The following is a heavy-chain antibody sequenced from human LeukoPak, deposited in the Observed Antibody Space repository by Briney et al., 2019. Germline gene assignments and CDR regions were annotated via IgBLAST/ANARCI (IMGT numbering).Heavy chain of an antibody. CDR1: GDSISSYY. CDR2: IFTSGST. V-gene: IGHV4-4*07. J-gene: IGHJ6*03. Sequence: SETLSLTCTVSGDSISSYYWSWVRQPAGKGLEWIGRIFTSGSTNYNPSLKSRVTMSVDTSKNQFSLKLSSVTAADTAVYYCARDLGADYYYYYMDVWGKGTTVTVSS. CDR3: ARDLGADYYYYYMDV.